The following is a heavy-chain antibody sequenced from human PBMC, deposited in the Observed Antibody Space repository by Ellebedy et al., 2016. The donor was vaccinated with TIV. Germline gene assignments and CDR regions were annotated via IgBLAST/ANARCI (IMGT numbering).Heavy chain of an antibody. Sequence: GESLKISCAASGFTFSSYWMHWVRQAPGKGLVWVSRINSDGSSTSYADSVKGRFTISRDNAKNTLYLQMNGLRAEDTAVYYCARDRVAAVGDYGMDVWGQGTTVTVSS. V-gene: IGHV3-74*01. CDR2: INSDGSST. CDR1: GFTFSSYW. J-gene: IGHJ6*02. D-gene: IGHD6-13*01. CDR3: ARDRVAAVGDYGMDV.